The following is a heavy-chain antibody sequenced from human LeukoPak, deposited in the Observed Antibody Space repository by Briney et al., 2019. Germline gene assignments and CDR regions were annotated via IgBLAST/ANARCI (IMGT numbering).Heavy chain of an antibody. CDR1: GGSFSGYY. Sequence: SETLSLTCAVYGGSFSGYYWSWIRQPPGKGLEWIGEINHSGSTNYNPSLKSRVTISVDTSKNQFSLKLSSVTAADTAVYYCARGRGYSSSWKRFDYWGQGTLVTVSS. V-gene: IGHV4-34*01. J-gene: IGHJ4*02. CDR2: INHSGST. D-gene: IGHD6-13*01. CDR3: ARGRGYSSSWKRFDY.